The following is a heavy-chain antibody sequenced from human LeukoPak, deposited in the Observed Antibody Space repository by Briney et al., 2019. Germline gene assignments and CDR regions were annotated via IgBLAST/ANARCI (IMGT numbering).Heavy chain of an antibody. CDR3: ATNTYNGYAIDS. CDR2: FDPEEGKT. J-gene: IGHJ4*02. V-gene: IGHV1-24*01. CDR1: GYRLNELS. D-gene: IGHD5-12*01. Sequence: ASVKVSCKVSGYRLNELSIHWVRQGPGKGLEWMGGFDPEEGKTIYAQKLQGRISMTEDTSTDTAFMELRSLRSEDTAVYYCATNTYNGYAIDSWGQGTLITVSS.